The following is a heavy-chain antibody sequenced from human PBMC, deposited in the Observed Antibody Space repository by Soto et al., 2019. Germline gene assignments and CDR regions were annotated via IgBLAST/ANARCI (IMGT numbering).Heavy chain of an antibody. V-gene: IGHV3-30-3*01. CDR3: ASDWYRGGGSHLWKVDL. CDR1: GFALTPYA. CDR2: ISYDGSYR. D-gene: IGHD1-26*01. Sequence: QAQLVESGGGVVQPGRSLRLSCAASGFALTPYAMHWVRQAPGKGLEWVAIISYDGSYRSYGDSVKGRFTISRDNSENSLYLQMDTLRSEDTAVYYCASDWYRGGGSHLWKVDLWGRGTLVTVSS. J-gene: IGHJ2*01.